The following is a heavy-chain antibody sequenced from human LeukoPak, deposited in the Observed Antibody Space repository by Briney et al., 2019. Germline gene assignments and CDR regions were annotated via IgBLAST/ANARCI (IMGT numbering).Heavy chain of an antibody. CDR3: ARERWGSSSSGANYFDY. CDR2: IYHSGST. V-gene: IGHV4-38-2*02. D-gene: IGHD6-6*01. CDR1: GYTISSGYY. J-gene: IGHJ4*02. Sequence: PSETLSLTCTVSGYTISSGYYWGWIRQPPGKGLEWIGSIYHSGSTYYNPSLKSRVTISVDTSKNQFSLKLSSVTAADTAVYYCARERWGSSSSGANYFDYWGQGTLVTVSS.